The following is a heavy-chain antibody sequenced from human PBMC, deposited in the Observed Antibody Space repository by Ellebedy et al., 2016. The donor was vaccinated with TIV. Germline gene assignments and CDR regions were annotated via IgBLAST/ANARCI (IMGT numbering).Heavy chain of an antibody. Sequence: GGSLRLSCAASGFFVSNNYMSWVRQVSGKGLEWVSILYSDGSAYYADSVLGRFSILRDISKNTLYLEMNSLRVEDTAVYYCAREEAEIWFGELLHGAFDIWGQGTTVTVSS. V-gene: IGHV3-66*01. CDR3: AREEAEIWFGELLHGAFDI. J-gene: IGHJ3*02. CDR1: GFFVSNNY. D-gene: IGHD3-10*01. CDR2: LYSDGSA.